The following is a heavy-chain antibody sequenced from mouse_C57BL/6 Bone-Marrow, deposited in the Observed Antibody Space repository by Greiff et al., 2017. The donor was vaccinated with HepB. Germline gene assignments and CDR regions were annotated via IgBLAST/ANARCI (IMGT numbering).Heavy chain of an antibody. CDR2: INPGSGGT. D-gene: IGHD2-2*01. Sequence: VKLMESGAELVRPGTSVKVSCKASGYAFTNYLIEWVKQRPGQGLEWIGVINPGSGGTNYNEKFKGKATLTADKSSSTAYMQLSSLTSEDSAVYFCARGTSTMVRPWYFDVWGTGTTVTVSS. CDR1: GYAFTNYL. CDR3: ARGTSTMVRPWYFDV. J-gene: IGHJ1*03. V-gene: IGHV1-54*01.